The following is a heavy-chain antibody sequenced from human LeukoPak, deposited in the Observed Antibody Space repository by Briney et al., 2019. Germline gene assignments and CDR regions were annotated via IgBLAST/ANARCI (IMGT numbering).Heavy chain of an antibody. Sequence: GGSLRLSCAASGFTFSSYEMNWVRQAPGKGLEWVSYISSSGSTIYYADSVKGRSTISRDNAKNTLYLQMNSLRAEDTAVYYCARGRYDIVVVPAAISHHLDYWGQGTLVTVSS. CDR1: GFTFSSYE. J-gene: IGHJ4*02. V-gene: IGHV3-48*03. CDR2: ISSSGSTI. CDR3: ARGRYDIVVVPAAISHHLDY. D-gene: IGHD2-2*01.